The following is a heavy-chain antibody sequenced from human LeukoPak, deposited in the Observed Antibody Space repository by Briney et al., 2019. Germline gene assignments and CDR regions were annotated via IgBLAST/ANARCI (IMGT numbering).Heavy chain of an antibody. J-gene: IGHJ5*02. D-gene: IGHD2-2*01. CDR1: GFTFSGSA. Sequence: GGSLRLSCAASGFTFSGSAMHWVRQASGKGLEWVGRIRSKANSYATAYAASVKGRFTTSRDNSKNTAYLQMNSLKTEDTAVYYCTRLRCSSTSCYGWFDPWGQGTLVTVSS. CDR3: TRLRCSSTSCYGWFDP. CDR2: IRSKANSYAT. V-gene: IGHV3-73*01.